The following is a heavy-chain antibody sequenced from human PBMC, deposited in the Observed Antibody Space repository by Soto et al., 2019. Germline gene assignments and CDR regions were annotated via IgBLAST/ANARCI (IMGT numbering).Heavy chain of an antibody. J-gene: IGHJ6*02. Sequence: GASVKVSCKASGYTFTSYGISWVRQAPGQGLEWMGWISAYNGNTNYAQKLQGRVTMTTDTSTSTAYMELRSLRSDDTAVYYCARDSSSPHYYYYYGMDVWGQGAKVTVSS. CDR3: ARDSSSPHYYYYYGMDV. CDR1: GYTFTSYG. D-gene: IGHD6-6*01. V-gene: IGHV1-18*01. CDR2: ISAYNGNT.